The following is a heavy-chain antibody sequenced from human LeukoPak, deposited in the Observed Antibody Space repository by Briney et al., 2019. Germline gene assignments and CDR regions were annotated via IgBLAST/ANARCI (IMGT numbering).Heavy chain of an antibody. CDR3: AKDGYCSGGSCNPNGFDI. Sequence: GGSLRLSCAASGFTLSSYAMSWVRQAPGKGLEWVSTITGSGGNTFYEDSVKGRFTISRDNSRNTLYLQMKSLRAEDTAVFYCAKDGYCSGGSCNPNGFDIWGQGTTVTVSS. D-gene: IGHD2-15*01. V-gene: IGHV3-23*01. CDR2: ITGSGGNT. J-gene: IGHJ3*02. CDR1: GFTLSSYA.